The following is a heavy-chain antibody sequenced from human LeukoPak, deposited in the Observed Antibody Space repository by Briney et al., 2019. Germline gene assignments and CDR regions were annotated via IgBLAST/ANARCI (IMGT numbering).Heavy chain of an antibody. CDR3: ARDQGTYYYDSSGYYPIDY. CDR1: GFTFSSYG. V-gene: IGHV3-33*01. J-gene: IGHJ4*02. Sequence: GGSLRLSCAASGFTFSSYGMHWVRQAPGKGLEWVAVIWYDGSNKYYADSVKGRFTISRDNAKNSLYLQMNSLRAEDTAVYYCARDQGTYYYDSSGYYPIDYWGQGTLVTVSS. D-gene: IGHD3-22*01. CDR2: IWYDGSNK.